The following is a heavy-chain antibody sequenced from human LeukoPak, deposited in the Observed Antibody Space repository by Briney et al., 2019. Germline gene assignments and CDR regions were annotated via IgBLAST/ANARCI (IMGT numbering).Heavy chain of an antibody. CDR1: GLTFSSYA. CDR2: ISSSNTYI. D-gene: IGHD2-2*01. J-gene: IGHJ6*02. CDR3: ARDIVVVPATRSKRGFYYYYGMDA. Sequence: GGSLRLSCAASGLTFSSYAMSWVRQAPGKGLEWVSSISSSNTYIYYADSVEGRFTISRDNAKNSLFLQMNSLRAEDTAVYYCARDIVVVPATRSKRGFYYYYGMDAWGQGTTVTVSS. V-gene: IGHV3-21*01.